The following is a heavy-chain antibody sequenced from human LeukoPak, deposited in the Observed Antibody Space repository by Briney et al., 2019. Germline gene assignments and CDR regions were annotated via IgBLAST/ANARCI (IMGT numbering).Heavy chain of an antibody. CDR2: IKSKTDGGTT. Sequence: GGSLRLSCAASGFTFSNAWVSWVRQAPGKGLEWVGRIKSKTDGGTTDYAAPVKGRFTISRDDSKNTLYLQMNSLKTEDTAVYYCTTGGDSSGYYRYYFDYWGQGTLVTVSS. D-gene: IGHD3-22*01. J-gene: IGHJ4*02. V-gene: IGHV3-15*01. CDR1: GFTFSNAW. CDR3: TTGGDSSGYYRYYFDY.